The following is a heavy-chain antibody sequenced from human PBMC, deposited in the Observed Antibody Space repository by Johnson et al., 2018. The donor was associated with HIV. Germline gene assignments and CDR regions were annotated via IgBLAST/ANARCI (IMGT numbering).Heavy chain of an antibody. CDR1: GFIFNDYA. Sequence: VQLVESGGGMVQPGRSLRLSCAATGFIFNDYALHWVRQAPGKGLEWVSGISWNSGSKDYADSVKGRFTISRDNAKNSRYLQMNSMKTEDTAVYYCAGQVRAFDIWGEGTMVSVSS. CDR3: AGQVRAFDI. J-gene: IGHJ3*02. D-gene: IGHD6-19*01. V-gene: IGHV3-9*01. CDR2: ISWNSGSK.